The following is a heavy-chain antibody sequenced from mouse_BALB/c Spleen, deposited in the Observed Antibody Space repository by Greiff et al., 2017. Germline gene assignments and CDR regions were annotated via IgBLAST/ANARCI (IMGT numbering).Heavy chain of an antibody. CDR1: GFTFSDYG. V-gene: IGHV5-15*02. J-gene: IGHJ4*01. CDR2: ISNLAYSI. Sequence: EVKLVESGGGLVQPGGSRKLSCAASGFTFSDYGLAWVRQAPGKGPEWVAFISNLAYSIYYADTVTGRFTISRENAKNTLYLEMSSLRSEDTAMYYCARGLRSYAMDYWGQGTSGTVSS. CDR3: ARGLRSYAMDY. D-gene: IGHD1-1*01.